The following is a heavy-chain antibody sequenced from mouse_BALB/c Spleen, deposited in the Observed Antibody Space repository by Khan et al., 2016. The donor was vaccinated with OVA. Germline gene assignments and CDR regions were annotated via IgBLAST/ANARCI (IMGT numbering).Heavy chain of an antibody. J-gene: IGHJ3*01. CDR3: ARCYFDNYEFAY. D-gene: IGHD2-1*01. Sequence: QVQLLQSGAELVKPGASVKLSCKTSGYTFTSYWIQWVKQRPGQGLGWIGQIFPGTGTTYYNENFKGKATLTVDNSSNTAYMQFSSLTSEYSAVYFCARCYFDNYEFAYWGQGTLVTVSP. V-gene: IGHV1S132*01. CDR1: GYTFTSYW. CDR2: IFPGTGTT.